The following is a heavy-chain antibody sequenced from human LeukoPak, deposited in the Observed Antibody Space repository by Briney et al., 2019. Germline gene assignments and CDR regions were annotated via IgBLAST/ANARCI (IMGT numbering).Heavy chain of an antibody. V-gene: IGHV4-31*01. CDR3: ARELEMGTYYFDY. D-gene: IGHD5-24*01. Sequence: PSETLSLTCTVSGGSINSGGYYWSWIRQHPGKGLEWIGYIYYNGATYYKPSLQSQVTISLDTSKNQFSLRLSPATAADTAVYYCARELEMGTYYFDYWGQGTLVTVSS. CDR2: IYYNGAT. J-gene: IGHJ4*02. CDR1: GGSINSGGYY.